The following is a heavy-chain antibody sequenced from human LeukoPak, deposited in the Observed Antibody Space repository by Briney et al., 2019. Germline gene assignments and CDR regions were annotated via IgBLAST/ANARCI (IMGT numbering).Heavy chain of an antibody. V-gene: IGHV3-21*01. Sequence: PGRSLRLSCAASGFTFSSYSMNWVRQAPGKGLEWVSSISSSSSYIYYADSVKGRFTISRDNAKNSLYLQMNSLRAEDTAVYYCARDGGGYGMDVWGQGTTVTVSS. CDR2: ISSSSSYI. CDR3: ARDGGGYGMDV. CDR1: GFTFSSYS. D-gene: IGHD3-16*01. J-gene: IGHJ6*02.